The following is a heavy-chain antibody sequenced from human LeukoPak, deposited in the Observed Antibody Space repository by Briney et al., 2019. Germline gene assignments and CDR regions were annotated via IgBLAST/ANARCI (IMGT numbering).Heavy chain of an antibody. Sequence: SETLSLTCTVSDYSISSGYYWGWIRQPPGKGLEWVGSIYHSGSTYYNPSLKSRVTISVDTSKNQFSLKLSSVTAADTAVYYCARGVGYCSGGSCYSNWFDPWGQGTLVTVSS. D-gene: IGHD2-15*01. CDR1: DYSISSGYY. CDR2: IYHSGST. CDR3: ARGVGYCSGGSCYSNWFDP. J-gene: IGHJ5*02. V-gene: IGHV4-38-2*02.